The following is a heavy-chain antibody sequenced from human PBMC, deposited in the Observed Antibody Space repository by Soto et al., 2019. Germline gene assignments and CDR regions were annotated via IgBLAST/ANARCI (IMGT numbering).Heavy chain of an antibody. V-gene: IGHV3-30-3*01. CDR2: ISYDGSNK. CDR3: ARDNGGN. CDR1: GFTFSSYA. D-gene: IGHD2-15*01. Sequence: GGSLRLSCAASGFTFSSYAMHWVRQAPGKGLEWVAVISYDGSNKYYADSVKGRFTISRDNSKNTLYLQMNSLRAEDTAVYYCARDNGGNWGQGTLVTVSS. J-gene: IGHJ4*02.